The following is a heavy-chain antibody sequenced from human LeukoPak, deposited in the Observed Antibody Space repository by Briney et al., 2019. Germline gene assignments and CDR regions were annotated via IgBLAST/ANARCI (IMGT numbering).Heavy chain of an antibody. Sequence: MSSETLSLTCTVSGYSISSGYYWGWIRQPPRKGLEWIGSIYYSGSTYYNPSLKSRVTISVDTSKNQFSLKLSSVTAADTAVYYCARGTGAVGAFDYWGQGTLVTVSS. D-gene: IGHD1-26*01. V-gene: IGHV4-38-2*02. J-gene: IGHJ4*02. CDR3: ARGTGAVGAFDY. CDR1: GYSISSGYY. CDR2: IYYSGST.